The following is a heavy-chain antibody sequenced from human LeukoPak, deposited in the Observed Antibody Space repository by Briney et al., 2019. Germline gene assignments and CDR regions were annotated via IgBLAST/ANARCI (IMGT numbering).Heavy chain of an antibody. CDR1: GFTFSSYA. CDR2: ISGSGGST. Sequence: GGSLRLSCAASGFTFSSYAMSWVRQAPGKGLEWVSAISGSGGSTYYADSVKGRFTISRDNSKNTLYLQMNSLRAEDTAVYYCAREMRPDRAWGRNELGYFDYWGQGTLVTVSS. J-gene: IGHJ4*02. V-gene: IGHV3-23*01. CDR3: AREMRPDRAWGRNELGYFDY. D-gene: IGHD7-27*01.